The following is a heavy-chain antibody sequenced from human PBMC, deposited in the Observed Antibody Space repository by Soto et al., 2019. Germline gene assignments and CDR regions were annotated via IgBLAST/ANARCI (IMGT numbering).Heavy chain of an antibody. CDR1: GFTFSNYA. CDR3: AKDWVSGSSPY. Sequence: EVQLLESGGGLVQPGGSLRLSCAASGFTFSNYAMTWVRQAPGKGLQWVSSISGSAGVTYYADSVKGRFTISRDNSKNALYLQMNSLRAEDTAVYYCAKDWVSGSSPYWGQGTLVTVSS. V-gene: IGHV3-23*01. CDR2: ISGSAGVT. D-gene: IGHD2-15*01. J-gene: IGHJ4*02.